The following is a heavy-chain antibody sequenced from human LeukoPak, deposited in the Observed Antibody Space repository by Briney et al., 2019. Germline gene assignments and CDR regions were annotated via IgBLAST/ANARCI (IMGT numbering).Heavy chain of an antibody. J-gene: IGHJ6*02. V-gene: IGHV3-23*01. Sequence: GGSLRLSCAASGFTFSSYAMSWVRQAPGKGLEWDSAISGSGGSTYYADSVKGRFTISRDNSKNTLYLQMNSLRAEDTAVYYCAKRIEGRGYYGMYVWGQGTTVTVSS. CDR3: AKRIEGRGYYGMYV. CDR1: GFTFSSYA. D-gene: IGHD2/OR15-2a*01. CDR2: ISGSGGST.